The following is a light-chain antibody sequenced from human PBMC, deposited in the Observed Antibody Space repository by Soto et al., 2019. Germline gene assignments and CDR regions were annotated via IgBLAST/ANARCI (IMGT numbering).Light chain of an antibody. J-gene: IGKJ1*01. CDR2: AAS. Sequence: DIQMTQSPSSLSASVGDRVTITCRASQSISSYLNLYQQKPGKAPKLLIYAASSLQSGVPSRFSGSGSGTDFTLTISSLQPEDFATYYCQQSYSTPSTFGQGTKVEIK. CDR1: QSISSY. V-gene: IGKV1-39*01. CDR3: QQSYSTPST.